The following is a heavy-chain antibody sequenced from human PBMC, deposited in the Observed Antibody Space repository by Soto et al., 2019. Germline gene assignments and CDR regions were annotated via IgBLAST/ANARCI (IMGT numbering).Heavy chain of an antibody. CDR1: GYTFTSYA. V-gene: IGHV7-4-1*01. CDR2: INTNTGNP. D-gene: IGHD2-2*01. CDR3: ARETKHQLLYYYYGMDV. J-gene: IGHJ6*02. Sequence: GASVKVSCKASGYTFTSYAMNWVRQAPGQGLEWMGWINTNTGNPTYAQGFTGRFVFSLDTSVSTAYLQICSLKAEDTAVYYCARETKHQLLYYYYGMDVWGQGTTVTVSS.